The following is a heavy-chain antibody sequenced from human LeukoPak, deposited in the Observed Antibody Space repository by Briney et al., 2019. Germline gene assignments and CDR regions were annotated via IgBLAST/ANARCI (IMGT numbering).Heavy chain of an antibody. Sequence: GGSLRLSCAASGFTFSDYYMSWIRQAPGKGLEWVSYISSGSTIYYADSVKGRFTISRDNAKNSLYLQMNSLRAEDTAVYYCARVRRCSSTSCQYYYYYMDVWGKGTTVTVSS. CDR3: ARVRRCSSTSCQYYYYYMDV. CDR2: ISSGSTI. J-gene: IGHJ6*03. V-gene: IGHV3-11*01. CDR1: GFTFSDYY. D-gene: IGHD2-2*01.